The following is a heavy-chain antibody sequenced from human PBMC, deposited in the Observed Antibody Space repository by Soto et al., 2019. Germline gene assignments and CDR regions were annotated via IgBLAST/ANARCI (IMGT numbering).Heavy chain of an antibody. CDR1: GYSFTSYW. CDR3: ASLAWNFCKTGDV. J-gene: IGHJ6*01. V-gene: IGHV5-51*01. CDR2: IYPGDSDT. D-gene: IGHD1-1*01. Sequence: GESLKLSGEGSGYSFTSYWIAWVRQMPGKGLEWMGIIYPGDSDTRYSPSFQGQVTISADKSIRTVYLQWSRLKASDTAMYYCASLAWNFCKTGDVCGQGTMLTASS.